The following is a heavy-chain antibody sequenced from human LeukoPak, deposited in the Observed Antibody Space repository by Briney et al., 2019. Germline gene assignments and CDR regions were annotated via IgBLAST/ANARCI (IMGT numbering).Heavy chain of an antibody. CDR1: GNSFTSYW. D-gene: IGHD2-15*01. CDR2: IYPGDSDT. V-gene: IGHV5-51*01. CDR3: ARPRSHRMEAAFDI. Sequence: GESLKISCKGSGNSFTSYWIGWVRQMPGKGLEWMGIIYPGDSDTRYSPSFQGQVTISADKSIRTAYLQWSSLKASDTAMYYCARPRSHRMEAAFDIWGQGTMVTVSS. J-gene: IGHJ3*02.